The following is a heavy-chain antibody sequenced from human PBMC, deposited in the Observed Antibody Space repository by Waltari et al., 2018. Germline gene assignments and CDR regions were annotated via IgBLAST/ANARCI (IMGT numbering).Heavy chain of an antibody. CDR2: LHHSGST. Sequence: QVQLQESGPGLVKPSETPSLTCAVSGYSISSGYYWVWIRQPPGKGLEWIGSLHHSGSTDYNPSLRSRVTISVDTSKNQFSLKLSSVTAADTAGHYCARAVRCSGGSCESHYMDVWGKGTTVTVSS. CDR1: GYSISSGYY. V-gene: IGHV4-38-2*01. J-gene: IGHJ6*03. CDR3: ARAVRCSGGSCESHYMDV. D-gene: IGHD2-15*01.